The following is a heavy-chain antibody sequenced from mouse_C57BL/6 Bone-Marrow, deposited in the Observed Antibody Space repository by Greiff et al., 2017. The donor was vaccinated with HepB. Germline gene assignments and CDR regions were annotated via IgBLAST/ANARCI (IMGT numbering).Heavy chain of an antibody. Sequence: QVQLKQPGAELVKPGASVKVSCKASGYTFTSYWMHWVKQRPGQGLEWIGRIHPSDSDTNYNQKFKGKATLTVDKSSSTAYMQLSSLTSEDSAVYYCAILGTTVVATPIGYWGQGTTLTVSS. V-gene: IGHV1-74*01. CDR2: IHPSDSDT. D-gene: IGHD1-1*01. CDR1: GYTFTSYW. CDR3: AILGTTVVATPIGY. J-gene: IGHJ2*01.